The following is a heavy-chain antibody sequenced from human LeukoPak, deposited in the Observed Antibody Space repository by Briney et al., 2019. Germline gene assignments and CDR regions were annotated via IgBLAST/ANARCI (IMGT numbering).Heavy chain of an antibody. CDR3: ASARYSSGWYEGLYFDY. CDR2: MNPNSGNT. J-gene: IGHJ4*02. V-gene: IGHV1-8*01. D-gene: IGHD6-19*01. CDR1: GYTFTSYD. Sequence: ASVKLSCKSSGYTFTSYDINWVRQATGQGLEWMGWMNPNSGNTGYAQKFQGRVTMTRNTSISTAYMELSSLRSEDTAVYYCASARYSSGWYEGLYFDYWGQGTLVTVSS.